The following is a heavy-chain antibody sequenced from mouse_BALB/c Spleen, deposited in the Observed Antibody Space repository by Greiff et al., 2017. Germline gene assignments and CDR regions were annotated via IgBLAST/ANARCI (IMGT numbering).Heavy chain of an antibody. CDR2: ISYSGST. Sequence: EVKLMESGPSLVKPSQTLSLTCSVTGDSITSGYWNWIRKFPGNKLEYMGYISYSGSTYYNPSLKSRISITRDTSKNQYYLQLNSVTTEDTATYYCAREWDGTFAYWGQGTLVTVSA. CDR3: AREWDGTFAY. D-gene: IGHD4-1*01. J-gene: IGHJ3*01. CDR1: GDSITSGY. V-gene: IGHV3-8*02.